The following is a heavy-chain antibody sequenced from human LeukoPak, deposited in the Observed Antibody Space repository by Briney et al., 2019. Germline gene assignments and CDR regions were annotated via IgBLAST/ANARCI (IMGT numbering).Heavy chain of an antibody. Sequence: SETLSLTCTVSGGSFSSFYWSWIRQPPGKGLEWIGYVYYNGITKYNPSLKNRVTISVDTSKNQFSLKLTSVTAAETAVYYCARDVTPQTGWYYFDYWGQGTLVTVSS. J-gene: IGHJ4*02. CDR3: ARDVTPQTGWYYFDY. CDR2: VYYNGIT. CDR1: GGSFSSFY. D-gene: IGHD2-15*01. V-gene: IGHV4-59*01.